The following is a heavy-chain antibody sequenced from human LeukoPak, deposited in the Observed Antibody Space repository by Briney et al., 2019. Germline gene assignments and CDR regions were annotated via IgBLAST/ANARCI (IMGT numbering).Heavy chain of an antibody. D-gene: IGHD1-1*01. V-gene: IGHV4-34*01. J-gene: IGHJ4*02. CDR2: IHNSGST. CDR3: ARQETWERSALIDY. Sequence: PSETLSLTCAVYGGSFSGDFWSWIRQSPGKGLEWIGSIHNSGSTYYNPSLKSRVTISVRTSKNQFSLKLSSVTAADTAVYYCARQETWERSALIDYWGQGMLVTVSS. CDR1: GGSFSGDF.